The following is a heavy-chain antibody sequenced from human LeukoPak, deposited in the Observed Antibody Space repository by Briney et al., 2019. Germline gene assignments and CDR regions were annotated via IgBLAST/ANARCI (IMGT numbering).Heavy chain of an antibody. D-gene: IGHD3-3*01. CDR3: ARDGTAYDFWSGYYGGAHNWFDP. CDR2: IWYDGSNK. CDR1: GFTFSSYG. J-gene: IGHJ5*02. V-gene: IGHV3-33*01. Sequence: GGSLRLSCAASGFTFSSYGMHWVRQAPGKGLEWVAVIWYDGSNKYYADSVKGRFTISRDNSKNTLYLQMNSLRAGDTAVYYCARDGTAYDFWSGYYGGAHNWFDPWGQGTLVTVSS.